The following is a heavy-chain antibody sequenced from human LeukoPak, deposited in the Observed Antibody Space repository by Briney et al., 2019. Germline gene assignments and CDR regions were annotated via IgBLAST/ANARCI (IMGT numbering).Heavy chain of an antibody. Sequence: GGSLRLSCAASGFTFSSYAMSWVRQAPGRGLEWVSAISGSGGSTYYADSVKGRFTISRDNSKNTLYLQMNSLRAEDTAVYYCAKDGILTGYPYYFDYRGQGTLVTVSS. J-gene: IGHJ4*02. CDR3: AKDGILTGYPYYFDY. V-gene: IGHV3-23*01. CDR2: ISGSGGST. CDR1: GFTFSSYA. D-gene: IGHD3-9*01.